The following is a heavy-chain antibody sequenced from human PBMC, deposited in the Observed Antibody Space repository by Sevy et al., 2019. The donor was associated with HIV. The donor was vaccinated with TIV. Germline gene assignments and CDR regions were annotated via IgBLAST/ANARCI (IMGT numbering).Heavy chain of an antibody. V-gene: IGHV1-8*01. D-gene: IGHD3-22*01. CDR2: MNPNSGNT. J-gene: IGHJ5*02. Sequence: ASVKVSCKASGYTFTRYDINWVRQATGQGLEWMGWMNPNSGNTGYAQTFQGRVTMTRNTSISTAYMELSSLRSEDTAVYYCARSYYYDSSGYYSWFDPWGQGTLVTVSS. CDR1: GYTFTRYD. CDR3: ARSYYYDSSGYYSWFDP.